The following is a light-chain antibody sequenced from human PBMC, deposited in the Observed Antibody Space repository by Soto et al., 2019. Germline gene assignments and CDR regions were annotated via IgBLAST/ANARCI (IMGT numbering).Light chain of an antibody. CDR3: QQRTNWPFALT. CDR1: QSVSSY. J-gene: IGKJ4*01. V-gene: IGKV3-11*01. CDR2: DAS. Sequence: EIVLTQSPATLSLSPGERATPSCRASQSVSSYLAWYQQKPGQAPRLLIYDASNRATGIPARFSGSGSGTDFTLTISSLEPEDFAVYYCQQRTNWPFALTFGGGTKVDIK.